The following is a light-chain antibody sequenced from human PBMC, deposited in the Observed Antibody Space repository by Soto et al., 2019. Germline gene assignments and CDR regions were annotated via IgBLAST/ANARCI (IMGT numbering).Light chain of an antibody. V-gene: IGKV3-20*01. CDR3: QHYGTFPWT. CDR1: QSVSSNY. J-gene: IGKJ1*01. CDR2: IAS. Sequence: EIVLTQSPGTLSLSPGERATLSCRASQSVSSNYLAWYQQKPGQAPRLLIYIASGRATGIPDRFSGSGSGTDFTLTISRVEPEDVAVYYCQHYGTFPWTFGQGTKVEIK.